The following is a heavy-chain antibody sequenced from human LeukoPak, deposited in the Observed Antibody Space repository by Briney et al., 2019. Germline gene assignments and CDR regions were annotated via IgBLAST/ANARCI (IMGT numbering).Heavy chain of an antibody. Sequence: PSETLSLTCAVYGGSFSGYYWSWIRQPPGKGLEWIGEINHSGSTNYNPSLKSRVTISVDTSKNQFSLKLSSVTAADTAVYYCARGGLNYYDSSGYYFWGQGTLVTVSS. V-gene: IGHV4-34*01. J-gene: IGHJ4*02. CDR3: ARGGLNYYDSSGYYF. D-gene: IGHD3-22*01. CDR2: INHSGST. CDR1: GGSFSGYY.